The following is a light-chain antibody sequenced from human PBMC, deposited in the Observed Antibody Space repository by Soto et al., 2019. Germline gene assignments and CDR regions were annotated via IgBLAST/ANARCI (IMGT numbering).Light chain of an antibody. V-gene: IGLV1-40*01. CDR2: GNS. Sequence: QSVLTQPPSVSGAPGQRVTISCTGSSSNIGAGYDVHWYQHLPGTAPKLLIYGNSNRPSGVPDRFSGSKSGTSASLAITGLQAEDEAAYYCQSYDGSLSAVLFGGGTKLTVL. CDR3: QSYDGSLSAVL. J-gene: IGLJ2*01. CDR1: SSNIGAGYD.